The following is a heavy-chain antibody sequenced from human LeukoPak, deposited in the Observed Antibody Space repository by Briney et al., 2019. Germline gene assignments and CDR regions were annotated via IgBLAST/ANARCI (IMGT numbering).Heavy chain of an antibody. CDR1: GYTFTGYY. V-gene: IGHV1-2*02. CDR2: INPNSGGA. CDR3: ARDLGTYYFDY. Sequence: GAPVKVSCKASGYTFTGYYMHWVRQAPGQGLEGMGWINPNSGGANYAQKFQGRVTMTRDTSTSTAYMELSRLRSHDTAVYYCARDLGTYYFDYWGQGTLVTVSS. D-gene: IGHD3-16*01. J-gene: IGHJ4*02.